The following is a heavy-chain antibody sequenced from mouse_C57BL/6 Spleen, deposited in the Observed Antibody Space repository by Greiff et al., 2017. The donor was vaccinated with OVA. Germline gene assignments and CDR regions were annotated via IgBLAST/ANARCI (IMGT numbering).Heavy chain of an antibody. CDR3: ARRGAMDY. Sequence: VQLQQSGAELVRPGTSVKVSCKASGYAFTNYLIEWVKQRPGQGLEWIGVINPGSGGTNYNEKFKGKATLTADKSSSTAYMQLSSLTSEDSAVNICARRGAMDYWGQGTSVTVSA. CDR2: INPGSGGT. CDR1: GYAFTNYL. V-gene: IGHV1-54*01. J-gene: IGHJ4*01.